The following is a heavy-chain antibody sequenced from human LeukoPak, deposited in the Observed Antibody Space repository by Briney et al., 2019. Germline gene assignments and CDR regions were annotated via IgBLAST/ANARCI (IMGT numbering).Heavy chain of an antibody. CDR2: INPHSGGT. Sequence: ASVKVSCKASGYTXTGYYMHWVRQAPGQGLEWMGWINPHSGGTNYAQKFQGRVTMTRDTSINTAYMDLSSLRSDDTAVYYCARGRDDYNLFDYWGQGTLVTVSS. D-gene: IGHD5-24*01. CDR1: GYTXTGYY. CDR3: ARGRDDYNLFDY. J-gene: IGHJ4*02. V-gene: IGHV1-2*02.